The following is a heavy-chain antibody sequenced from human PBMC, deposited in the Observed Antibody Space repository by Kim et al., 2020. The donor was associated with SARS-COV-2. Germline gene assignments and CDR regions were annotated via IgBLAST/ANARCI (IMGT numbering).Heavy chain of an antibody. CDR2: INGDSGGT. CDR3: ARERQGGQWLA. D-gene: IGHD6-19*01. Sequence: ASVKVSCETSGYSFTGYYFHWMRQAPGQGPEWMGCINGDSGGTIYAQKFQGRVTMTRDTSISTAYMDLSSLISDDTAEYYCARERQGGQWLAWGQGTLVTISS. V-gene: IGHV1-2*02. J-gene: IGHJ5*02. CDR1: GYSFTGYY.